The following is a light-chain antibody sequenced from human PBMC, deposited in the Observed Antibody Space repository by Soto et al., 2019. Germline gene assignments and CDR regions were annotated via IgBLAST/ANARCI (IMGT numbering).Light chain of an antibody. J-gene: IGKJ1*01. V-gene: IGKV1-5*01. CDR2: DAS. CDR1: QSISSL. CDR3: QQYNRYSWT. Sequence: DIQMTQSPSTLSASVGDRVTITCRASQSISSLLSWYQQKPGKAPKRLIYDASSWESVVPARFSGSGSGTEFTLILSSLQPNDFATYYCQQYNRYSWTFGQGTKVEIK.